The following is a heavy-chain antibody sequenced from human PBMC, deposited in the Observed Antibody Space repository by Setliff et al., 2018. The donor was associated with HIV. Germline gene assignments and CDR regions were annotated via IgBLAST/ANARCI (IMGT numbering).Heavy chain of an antibody. CDR1: GGSISSYY. Sequence: SETLSLTCTVSGGSISSYYWSWIRQPPGKGLEWIGYIYTSGSTNYNPSLKSRVTISVDTSKNQFSLNLTSVTAADTAVYYCARVDCSGGSCYSPAYWGQGTLVTVSS. D-gene: IGHD2-15*01. CDR3: ARVDCSGGSCYSPAY. CDR2: IYTSGST. J-gene: IGHJ4*02. V-gene: IGHV4-59*01.